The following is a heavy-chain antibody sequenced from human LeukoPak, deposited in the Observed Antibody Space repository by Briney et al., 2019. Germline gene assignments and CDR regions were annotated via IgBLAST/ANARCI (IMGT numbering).Heavy chain of an antibody. V-gene: IGHV3-53*01. CDR3: ARETLAGFDY. D-gene: IGHD6-19*01. Sequence: GGSLRLSCAASGFTFSSYWMSWVRQAPGKGLEWVSVIYAGGTTYYADSVKGRFTISRDNSKNTVYLQINSLSAEDTAIYYCARETLAGFDYWGQGTLVTVSS. CDR2: IYAGGTT. CDR1: GFTFSSYW. J-gene: IGHJ4*02.